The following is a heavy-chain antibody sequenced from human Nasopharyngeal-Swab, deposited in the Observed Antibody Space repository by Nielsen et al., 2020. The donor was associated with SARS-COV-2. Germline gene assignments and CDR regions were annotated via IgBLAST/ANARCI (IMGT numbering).Heavy chain of an antibody. CDR3: ARGSLRHFDY. CDR1: GFTFRRYS. J-gene: IGHJ4*02. Sequence: GESLKIPCAASGFTFRRYSMNWVRQAPGKGLEWVSSISSSSSTIYYADSVKGRFTISRDNAKNSLYLQMNSLRDEDTAVYYCARGSLRHFDYWGQGTLVTVSS. V-gene: IGHV3-48*02. D-gene: IGHD5-12*01. CDR2: ISSSSSTI.